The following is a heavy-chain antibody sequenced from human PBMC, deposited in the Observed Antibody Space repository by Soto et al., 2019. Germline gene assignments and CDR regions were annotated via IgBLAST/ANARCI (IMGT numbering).Heavy chain of an antibody. D-gene: IGHD6-13*01. CDR1: GFTFSSYA. CDR3: AKDFSSSWFATRNWFDP. Sequence: GGSLRLSCAASGFTFSSYAMSWVRQAPGKGLEWVSAISGSGGSTYYADSVKGRFTISRDNSKNTLYLQMNSLRAEDTAVYYCAKDFSSSWFATRNWFDPWGQGTLVTVSS. V-gene: IGHV3-23*01. J-gene: IGHJ5*02. CDR2: ISGSGGST.